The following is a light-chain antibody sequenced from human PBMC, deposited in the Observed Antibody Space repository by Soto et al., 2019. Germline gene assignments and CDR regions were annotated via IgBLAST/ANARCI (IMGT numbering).Light chain of an antibody. J-gene: IGKJ1*01. CDR1: QGIGVR. V-gene: IGKV1-12*01. CDR3: LQVNSFPRT. Sequence: IQMTQSPSSLSASIGDRVTITCRASQGIGVRLAWFQQKPGKAPQYLIQSASTLQSGVPSRFSGSGSGTEFILTINSLQPEDVAIYYCLQVNSFPRTFGQGTKVHIK. CDR2: SAS.